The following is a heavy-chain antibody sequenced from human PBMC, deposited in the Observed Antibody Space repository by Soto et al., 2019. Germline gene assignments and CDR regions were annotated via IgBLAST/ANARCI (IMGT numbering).Heavy chain of an antibody. CDR3: ATWPIFGVQNLYDF. CDR2: MSGAGRSS. Sequence: GGSLRLSWAASGVTFSSYAMRWVRQAPGKGLEWVSSMSGAGRSSYDADSGKGRFTISRDNSSTTFYLQMTNLIADATSLSFCATWPIFGVQNLYDFWRQGTLVTXSS. D-gene: IGHD3-3*01. V-gene: IGHV3-23*01. J-gene: IGHJ4*02. CDR1: GVTFSSYA.